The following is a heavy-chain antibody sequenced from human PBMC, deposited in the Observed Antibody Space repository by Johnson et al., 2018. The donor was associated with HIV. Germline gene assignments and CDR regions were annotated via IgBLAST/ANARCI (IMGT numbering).Heavy chain of an antibody. CDR1: GFTLRSYA. D-gene: IGHD3-3*01. J-gene: IGHJ3*02. V-gene: IGHV3-30*04. Sequence: QVQLVESGGGVVQPGRSLRLSCGASGFTLRSYAMHWVRQAPGKGLEWVAVISYDESNKYYVDYLKGRFTISRDNSKNTLYLQMNSLRAEDTAVYYCARDRAYYDFWSGYPENYDAFDIWGPGTLVTVSS. CDR2: ISYDESNK. CDR3: ARDRAYYDFWSGYPENYDAFDI.